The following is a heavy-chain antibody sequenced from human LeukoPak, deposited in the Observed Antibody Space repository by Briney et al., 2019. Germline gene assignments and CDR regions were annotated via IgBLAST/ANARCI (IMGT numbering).Heavy chain of an antibody. CDR1: GLTFSTSG. J-gene: IGHJ5*02. Sequence: PGGSLRLSCTAPGLTFSTSGFNWVRQAPGKGLEWVASIGPTGSDRYHADSIKGRFTISRDNAKNSLYLQMNSLRAEDTAVYYCARASPRGYSGYDHWGQGTLVTVSS. V-gene: IGHV3-21*01. CDR2: IGPTGSDR. D-gene: IGHD5-12*01. CDR3: ARASPRGYSGYDH.